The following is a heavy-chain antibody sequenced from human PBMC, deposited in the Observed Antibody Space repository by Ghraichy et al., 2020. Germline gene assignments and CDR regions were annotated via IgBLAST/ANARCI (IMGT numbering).Heavy chain of an antibody. CDR1: GGSITNYY. CDR2: IYYSGHT. J-gene: IGHJ4*02. CDR3: AGSGDALGDCSGGSCPFDY. V-gene: IGHV4-59*01. D-gene: IGHD2-15*01. Sequence: SETLSLTCAVAGGSITNYYWFWIRQPPGRGLEWIGVIYYSGHTNYNPSLKIRVTMSVDTSRSQFSLKLSSVTAADTAVYYCAGSGDALGDCSGGSCPFDYWGQGALVTVSS.